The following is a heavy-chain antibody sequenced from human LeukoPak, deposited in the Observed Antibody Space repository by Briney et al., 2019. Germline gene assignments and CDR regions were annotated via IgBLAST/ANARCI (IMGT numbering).Heavy chain of an antibody. J-gene: IGHJ3*02. V-gene: IGHV4-59*01. CDR3: ASQERGEYVAFDI. CDR2: IYYSGST. Sequence: SETLSLTCTVSGGSISSYYWSWIRQPPGKGLEWIGYIYYSGSTNYNPSLKSRVTISVDTSNNQFSLKLSSVTAADTAVYYCASQERGEYVAFDIWGQGTMVTVSS. D-gene: IGHD3-16*01. CDR1: GGSISSYY.